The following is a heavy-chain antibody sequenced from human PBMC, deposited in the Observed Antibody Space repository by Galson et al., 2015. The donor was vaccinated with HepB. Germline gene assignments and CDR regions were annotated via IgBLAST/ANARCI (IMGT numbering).Heavy chain of an antibody. CDR3: AKAYTYNSGYLDH. CDR1: GFTFDAYD. CDR2: VSHDGHNK. Sequence: SLRLSCAASGFTFDAYDIHWVRQSPGKGLEWVAVVSHDGHNKYYADSVQGRFTISRDSSENTVYLHTNSLRAEDTAVYYCAKAYTYNSGYLDHWGQGTLVTVSS. V-gene: IGHV3-30*18. D-gene: IGHD5-18*01. J-gene: IGHJ4*02.